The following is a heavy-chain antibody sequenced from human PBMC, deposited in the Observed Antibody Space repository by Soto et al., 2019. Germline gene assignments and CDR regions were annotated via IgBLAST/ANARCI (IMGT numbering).Heavy chain of an antibody. Sequence: QVQLVQSGAEVKKPESSVKVSCKAPGGTFSTYAISWVRQAPGQGLEWMGGIIPMFGTANYEQRVQDRVTINADESTNTGYRELSSLRSEDTAVYFCESGIQLWLRRINNGYSGWGQGTLVTVSS. J-gene: IGHJ4*02. D-gene: IGHD5-18*01. CDR2: IIPMFGTA. V-gene: IGHV1-69*12. CDR1: GGTFSTYA. CDR3: ESGIQLWLRRINNGYSG.